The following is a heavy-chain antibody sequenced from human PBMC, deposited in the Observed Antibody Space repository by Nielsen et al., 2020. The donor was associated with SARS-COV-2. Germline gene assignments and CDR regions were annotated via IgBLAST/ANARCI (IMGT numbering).Heavy chain of an antibody. CDR3: ARDRDGYTLDY. V-gene: IGHV3-21*01. Sequence: GGPLRLSCAASGFTFSSYSMNWVRQAPGKGLEWVSSISSSSSYIYYADSVKGRFTISRDNAKNSLYLQMNSLRAEDTAVYYCARDRDGYTLDYWGQGTLVTVSS. D-gene: IGHD5-24*01. J-gene: IGHJ4*02. CDR2: ISSSSSYI. CDR1: GFTFSSYS.